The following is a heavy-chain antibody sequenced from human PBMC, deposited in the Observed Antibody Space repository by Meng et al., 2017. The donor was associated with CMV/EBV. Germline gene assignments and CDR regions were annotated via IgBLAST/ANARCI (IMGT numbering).Heavy chain of an antibody. D-gene: IGHD6-19*01. Sequence: ETLSLTCAASGFTFSSFWMHWVRQVPGKGLVWVSRINSDGSSTNCADSVKGRFTVSRDNAKNTLYLQMNSLRAEDTAVYYCAREGYSSGWYPGGYLDLWGRGALVTVSS. J-gene: IGHJ2*01. CDR1: GFTFSSFW. CDR2: INSDGSST. V-gene: IGHV3-74*01. CDR3: AREGYSSGWYPGGYLDL.